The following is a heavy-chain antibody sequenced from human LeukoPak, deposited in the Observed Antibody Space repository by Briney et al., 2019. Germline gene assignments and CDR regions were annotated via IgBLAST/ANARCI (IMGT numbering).Heavy chain of an antibody. D-gene: IGHD3-9*01. CDR2: IYSSGST. J-gene: IGHJ4*02. CDR3: GRAASDYDILTGYIPAPFDY. V-gene: IGHV4-59*01. Sequence: SETLSLTCTVSGGTISSSYWSWIRQPPRKGLEWIGYIYSSGSTNYNPSLKSRVTISVDTSKNQFSLKLSSVTAADTAVYYCGRAASDYDILTGYIPAPFDYWGQGTLVTVSS. CDR1: GGTISSSY.